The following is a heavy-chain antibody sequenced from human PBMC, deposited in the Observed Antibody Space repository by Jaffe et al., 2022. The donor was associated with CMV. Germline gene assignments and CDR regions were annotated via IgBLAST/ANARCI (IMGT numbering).Heavy chain of an antibody. Sequence: EVQLVESGGVVVQPGGSLRLSCAASGFTFDDYTMHWVRQAPGKGLEWVSLISWDGGSTYYADSVKGRFTISRDNSKNSLYLQMNSLRTEDTALYYCAGKQYTGYYYYGMDVWGQGTTVTVSS. V-gene: IGHV3-43*01. CDR1: GFTFDDYT. D-gene: IGHD2-2*02. J-gene: IGHJ6*02. CDR3: AGKQYTGYYYYGMDV. CDR2: ISWDGGST.